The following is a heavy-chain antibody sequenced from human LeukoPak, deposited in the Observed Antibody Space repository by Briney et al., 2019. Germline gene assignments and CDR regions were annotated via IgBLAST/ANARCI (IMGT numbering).Heavy chain of an antibody. CDR2: IYPGDSDT. Sequence: GEXLKISCKGSGYSFTSYWIGWVRQMPGKGLEWMGIIYPGDSDTRYSPSFQGQVTISADKSISTAYLQWSSLKASDTAMYYCARHETYYYGSGSYLSYYYYYMDVWGKGTTVTVSS. CDR3: ARHETYYYGSGSYLSYYYYYMDV. J-gene: IGHJ6*03. D-gene: IGHD3-10*01. V-gene: IGHV5-51*01. CDR1: GYSFTSYW.